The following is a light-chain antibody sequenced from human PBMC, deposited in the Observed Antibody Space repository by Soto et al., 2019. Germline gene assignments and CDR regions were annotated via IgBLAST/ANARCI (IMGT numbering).Light chain of an antibody. CDR3: QHYNSYSEA. CDR2: KAS. Sequence: IQITQSPSTLSGSVGARVTITCLASQTVSSWLAWYQQKPGKAPKLLIYKASNLKSGVPSRFSGSGSGTEFTLTISSLQPDDFATYYCQHYNSYSEAFGQGTKVDI. CDR1: QTVSSW. J-gene: IGKJ1*01. V-gene: IGKV1-5*03.